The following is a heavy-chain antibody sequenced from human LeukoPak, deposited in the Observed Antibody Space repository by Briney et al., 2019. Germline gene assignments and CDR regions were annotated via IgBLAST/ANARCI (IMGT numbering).Heavy chain of an antibody. CDR3: TISWYALLRAPVKERSYYFDY. V-gene: IGHV3-49*03. CDR1: GFTFGDYA. D-gene: IGHD2-8*01. Sequence: GGSLRLSCTASGFTFGDYAMSWFRQAPGKGLEWVGFIRSKAYGGTTAYAASVKGRFPISRDDSKSIAYLQMNSLKTEDTAVYYCTISWYALLRAPVKERSYYFDYWGQGRQVSVSS. J-gene: IGHJ4*02. CDR2: IRSKAYGGTT.